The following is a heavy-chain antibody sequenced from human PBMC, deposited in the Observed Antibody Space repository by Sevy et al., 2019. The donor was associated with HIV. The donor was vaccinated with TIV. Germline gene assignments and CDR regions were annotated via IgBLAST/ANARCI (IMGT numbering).Heavy chain of an antibody. V-gene: IGHV3-48*03. D-gene: IGHD4-17*01. CDR3: ARDLPPSATTVAHFDC. Sequence: GGSLRLSCAASGFTFSSYEMNWVRQAPGKGLEWVSYISNSGTTMSYPDSVKGRFTISRDNARNSLYLQMNSLRAEDTAVYYCARDLPPSATTVAHFDCWGQGTLVTVSS. J-gene: IGHJ4*02. CDR2: ISNSGTTM. CDR1: GFTFSSYE.